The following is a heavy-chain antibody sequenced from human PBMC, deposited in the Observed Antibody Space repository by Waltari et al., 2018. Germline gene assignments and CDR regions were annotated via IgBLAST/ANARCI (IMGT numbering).Heavy chain of an antibody. J-gene: IGHJ4*02. CDR1: GFTFSSYW. Sequence: EVQLVESGGGLVQPGGSLRLSCAASGFTFSSYWMHWVRQAPGKGLVGVLRINSDGSSTSYADSVKGRFTISRDNAKNTLYLQMNSLRAEDTAVYYCARSYCSGGSCWRSFDYWGQGTLVTVSS. CDR3: ARSYCSGGSCWRSFDY. D-gene: IGHD2-15*01. V-gene: IGHV3-74*01. CDR2: INSDGSST.